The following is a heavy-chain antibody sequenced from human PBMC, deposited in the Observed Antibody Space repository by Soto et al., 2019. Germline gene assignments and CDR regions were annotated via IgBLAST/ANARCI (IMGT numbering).Heavy chain of an antibody. V-gene: IGHV3-72*01. D-gene: IGHD3-3*01. CDR3: VAYLSYDVH. J-gene: IGHJ4*02. Sequence: EVQLVESGGGLVQPGGSLRLSCAVSGFTLSDHFMDWVRQAPGKGLEWVGRTKHKVSSYATEYASSVKGRFTISRNDSYNSLYLQMSNLRTEDTAVYDCVAYLSYDVHWGQGTLVTVSS. CDR1: GFTLSDHF. CDR2: TKHKVSSYAT.